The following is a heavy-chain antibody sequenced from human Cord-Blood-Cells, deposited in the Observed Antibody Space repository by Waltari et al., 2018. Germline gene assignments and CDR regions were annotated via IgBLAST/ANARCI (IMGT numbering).Heavy chain of an antibody. CDR3: ARGSSSSWYGLEAFDI. D-gene: IGHD6-13*01. J-gene: IGHJ3*02. V-gene: IGHV5-51*01. CDR1: GYSFTSYW. Sequence: EVQLVQSGAEVKKPGESLKISCKGSGYSFTSYWIGWVRQMPGKGLEWMGIIYPGDSDTRYSPSFQGQVTISADKSISTAYLQWSSLKASDTAMYYCARGSSSSWYGLEAFDIWGQGTMVTVSS. CDR2: IYPGDSDT.